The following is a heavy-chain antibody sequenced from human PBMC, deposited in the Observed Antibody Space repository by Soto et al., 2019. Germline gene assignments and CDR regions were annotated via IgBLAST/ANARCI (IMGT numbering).Heavy chain of an antibody. J-gene: IGHJ5*02. D-gene: IGHD3-16*01. V-gene: IGHV3-21*02. CDR2: ISSSSASI. Sequence: EVQLVESGGGLVKPGGSLRLSCAASGSIFSSHTMNWVRQAPGKGLEWVSSISSSSASIYYADSVKGRFTISRDNAKNSLFLQMNSLRADDTAVYYCAGGGSLYPWGQGTLVTVSS. CDR3: AGGGSLYP. CDR1: GSIFSSHT.